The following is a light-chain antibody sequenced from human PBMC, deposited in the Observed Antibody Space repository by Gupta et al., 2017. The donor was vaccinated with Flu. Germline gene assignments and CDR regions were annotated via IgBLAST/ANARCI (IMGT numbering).Light chain of an antibody. CDR2: SNN. J-gene: IGLJ1*01. Sequence: SSSNIGSNNVNWYQQLPGTAPKLLVHSNNQRPSGVPDRFSGSKSGTSASLAISGLQSEDEAEYYCAAWDDSLNGYVFGTGTKVTAL. CDR3: AAWDDSLNGYV. V-gene: IGLV1-44*01. CDR1: SSNIGSNN.